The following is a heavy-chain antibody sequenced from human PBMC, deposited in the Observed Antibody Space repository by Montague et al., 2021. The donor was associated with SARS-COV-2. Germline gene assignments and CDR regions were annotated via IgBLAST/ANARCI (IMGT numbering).Heavy chain of an antibody. CDR2: IYHTGST. J-gene: IGHJ4*02. CDR3: VANGYYSLDF. Sequence: SETLSLTCVVSGDSITGSDNWWSWVRQPPGKGLEWIGEIYHTGSTNFNPSLTSRVTISIDESKNQFSLKLGSVTAADTAIYYCVANGYYSLDFWGQGTLVTVSS. D-gene: IGHD3-22*01. V-gene: IGHV4-4*02. CDR1: GDSITGSDNW.